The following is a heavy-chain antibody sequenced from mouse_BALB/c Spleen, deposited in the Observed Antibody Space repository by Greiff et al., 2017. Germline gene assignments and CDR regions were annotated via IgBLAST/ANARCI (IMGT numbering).Heavy chain of an antibody. D-gene: IGHD3-3*01. CDR3: ARDIGWDKAWFAY. J-gene: IGHJ3*01. CDR1: GFTFTDYY. V-gene: IGHV7-3*02. CDR2: IRNKANGYTT. Sequence: EVHLVESGGGLVQPGGSLRLSCATSGFTFTDYYMSWVRQPPGKALEWLGFIRNKANGYTTEYSASVKGRFTISRDNSQSILYLQMNTLRAEDSATYYCARDIGWDKAWFAYWGQGTLVTVSA.